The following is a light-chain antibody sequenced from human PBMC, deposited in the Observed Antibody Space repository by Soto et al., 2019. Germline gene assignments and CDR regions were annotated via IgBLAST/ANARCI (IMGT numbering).Light chain of an antibody. CDR1: SSAVGAYNF. Sequence: QSALTQPASVSGSRGQSITMSCTGTSSAVGAYNFVSWHQQQPGKAPKLMIYNVYDQTSGISHRFSGYKSVNTTSVTISGLEGEDEADDYCSAYTVSLPYVFGTGTKVTVL. CDR3: SAYTVSLPYV. CDR2: NVY. V-gene: IGLV2-14*03. J-gene: IGLJ1*01.